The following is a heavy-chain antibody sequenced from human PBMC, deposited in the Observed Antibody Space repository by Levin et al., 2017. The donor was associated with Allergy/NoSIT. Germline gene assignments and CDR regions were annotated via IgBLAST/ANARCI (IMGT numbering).Heavy chain of an antibody. Sequence: KLGESLKISCQGSGYSFTSYWIGWVRQMPGKGLEWMGIIYPGDSYTRYSPSFQGQVTISADKSISTAYLQWSSLKASDTAIYYCARRGTRDYYYYMDVWGKGTTVTVSS. CDR3: ARRGTRDYYYYMDV. J-gene: IGHJ6*03. V-gene: IGHV5-51*01. D-gene: IGHD1-1*01. CDR2: IYPGDSYT. CDR1: GYSFTSYW.